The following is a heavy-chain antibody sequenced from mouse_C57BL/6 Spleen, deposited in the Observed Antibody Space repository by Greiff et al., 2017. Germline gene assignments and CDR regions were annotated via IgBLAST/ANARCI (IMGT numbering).Heavy chain of an antibody. CDR3: ARWGSYYAMDY. D-gene: IGHD1-1*01. V-gene: IGHV1-54*01. J-gene: IGHJ4*01. Sequence: VQLQQSGAELVRPGTSVKVSCKASGYAFTNYLIEWVKQRPGQGLEWIGVINPGSGGTNYNEKFKGKATLTADKSSSTAYMQLSSLTSEDSAVDFCARWGSYYAMDYWGQGTSVTVSS. CDR1: GYAFTNYL. CDR2: INPGSGGT.